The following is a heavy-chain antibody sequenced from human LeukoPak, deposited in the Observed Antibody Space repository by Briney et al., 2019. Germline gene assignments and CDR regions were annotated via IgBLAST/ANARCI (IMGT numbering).Heavy chain of an antibody. CDR2: IWYDGSNK. D-gene: IGHD3-22*01. CDR1: GFTFSSYG. CDR3: AKDDSSGYYYVGNFDY. Sequence: GGSLRLSCAASGFTFSSYGMHWVRQAPGKGLEWVAVIWYDGSNKYYADSVKGRFTISRDNSKNTLYLQMNSLRAEDTAVYCCAKDDSSGYYYVGNFDYWGQGTLVTVSS. V-gene: IGHV3-33*06. J-gene: IGHJ4*02.